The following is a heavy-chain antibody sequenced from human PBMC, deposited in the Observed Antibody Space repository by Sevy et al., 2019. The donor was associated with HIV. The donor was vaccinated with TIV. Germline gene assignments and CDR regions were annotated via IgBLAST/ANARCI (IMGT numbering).Heavy chain of an antibody. CDR2: ISSSSSYI. CDR3: ARAIAARPRGLDY. CDR1: GFTFSSYS. Sequence: GESLKISCAASGFTFSSYSMNWVRQAPGKGLEWVSSISSSSSYIYYAGSVKGRFTISRDNAKNSLYLQMNSLRAEDTAVYYCARAIAARPRGLDYWGQGTLVTVSS. V-gene: IGHV3-21*01. D-gene: IGHD6-6*01. J-gene: IGHJ4*02.